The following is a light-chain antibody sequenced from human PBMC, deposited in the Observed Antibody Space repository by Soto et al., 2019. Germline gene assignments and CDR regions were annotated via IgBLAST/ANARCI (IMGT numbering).Light chain of an antibody. J-gene: IGLJ1*01. Sequence: QSALAQPSSVSGSRGQSITISCTGTSTDVGGYNYVSWYQHHPGKGPKLIIYEVSNRPSGVSDRLSGSKSGNKASLIFSNLEAEDESDYYCGSYTITETPVVFGPWTKVTVL. CDR2: EVS. CDR3: GSYTITETPVV. V-gene: IGLV2-14*01. CDR1: STDVGGYNY.